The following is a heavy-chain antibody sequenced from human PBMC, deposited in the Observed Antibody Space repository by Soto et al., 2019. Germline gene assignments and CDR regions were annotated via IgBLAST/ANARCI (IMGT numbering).Heavy chain of an antibody. V-gene: IGHV5-51*01. CDR2: MYPDDSDI. D-gene: IGHD3-22*01. CDR3: ATAYVYDFENSNYYRDAFDI. J-gene: IGHJ3*02. CDR1: GYSFSFYW. Sequence: PGESLKLCCKAAGYSFSFYWIGWVRQMPGKGLEWMAIMYPDDSDIRYSPSFEAHVTISADKSTSTAFLQWSSLKASDTAMYYCATAYVYDFENSNYYRDAFDIWGQGTLVTVSS.